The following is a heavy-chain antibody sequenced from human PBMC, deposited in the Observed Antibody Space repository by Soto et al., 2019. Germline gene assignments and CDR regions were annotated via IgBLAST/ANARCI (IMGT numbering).Heavy chain of an antibody. J-gene: IGHJ3*02. D-gene: IGHD5-12*01. V-gene: IGHV4-59*08. Sequence: PSETLSLTCTVSGGTISSYYWSWIRQPPGKGLEWIGYIYYSGSTNYNPSLKSRVTISVDTSKNQFSLKLSSVTAADTAVYYCARHYVYSGYDGDAFDIWGQGTMVTVSS. CDR2: IYYSGST. CDR1: GGTISSYY. CDR3: ARHYVYSGYDGDAFDI.